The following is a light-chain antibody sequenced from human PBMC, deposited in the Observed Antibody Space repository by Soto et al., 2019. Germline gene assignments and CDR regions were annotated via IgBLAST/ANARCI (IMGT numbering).Light chain of an antibody. CDR1: SSDVGGYNF. CDR3: SSYAGSNMGV. CDR2: EVT. V-gene: IGLV2-8*01. J-gene: IGLJ1*01. Sequence: QSLLTQPPGASFSPGHSVTISCTGTSSDVGGYNFVSWYQQQPGKAPKLIIYEVTQRPSGVPDRFSGSKSGNTASLTVSGLQAEDEAEYYCSSYAGSNMGVFGTGTKVTVL.